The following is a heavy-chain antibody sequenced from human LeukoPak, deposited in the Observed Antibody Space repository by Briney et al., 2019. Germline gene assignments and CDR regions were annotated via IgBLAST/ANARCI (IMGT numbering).Heavy chain of an antibody. J-gene: IGHJ6*02. V-gene: IGHV3-30*03. CDR2: ISYDGSNK. CDR3: ARETYDFWSGYSSYYYGMDV. CDR1: GFTFSSYG. D-gene: IGHD3-3*01. Sequence: GGSLRLSCAASGFTFSSYGMHWVRQAPGKGLEWVAVISYDGSNKYYADSVKGRFTISRDNAKNSLYLQMNSLRAEDTAVYYCARETYDFWSGYSSYYYGMDVWGQGTTVTVSS.